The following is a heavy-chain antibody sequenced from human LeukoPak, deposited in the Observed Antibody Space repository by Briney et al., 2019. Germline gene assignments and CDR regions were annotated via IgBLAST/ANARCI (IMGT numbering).Heavy chain of an antibody. V-gene: IGHV2-70*11. J-gene: IGHJ4*02. CDR1: GFSLSTSGMC. CDR3: ARITLSGGGSYYGY. CDR2: IDWDDDK. Sequence: SGPALVKPTQTLTLTCTFSGFSLSTSGMCVSRVRQPPGKALEWLARIDWDDDKYYSTSLKTRLTISKDTSKNQVVLTMTNMDPVDTATYYCARITLSGGGSYYGYWGQGTLVTVSS. D-gene: IGHD1-26*01.